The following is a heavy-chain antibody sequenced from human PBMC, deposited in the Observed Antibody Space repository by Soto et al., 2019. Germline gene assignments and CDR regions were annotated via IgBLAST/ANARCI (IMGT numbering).Heavy chain of an antibody. D-gene: IGHD3-3*01. CDR3: ATRGPIFGVVNGVDV. CDR1: GSPFTNYV. J-gene: IGHJ6*02. V-gene: IGHV1-8*01. Sequence: KVSCTAPGSPFTNYVIYWVRQVTGQGPGWRGWMNPNNGNAGYAQKFQGRVTVTMSTSIGTAYMELSSVRSEETAGYYSATRGPIFGVVNGVDVWGQGTTVTVSS. CDR2: MNPNNGNA.